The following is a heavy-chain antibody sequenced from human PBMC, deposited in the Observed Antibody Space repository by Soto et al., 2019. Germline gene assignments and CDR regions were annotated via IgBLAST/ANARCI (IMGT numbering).Heavy chain of an antibody. CDR3: ARTPSRVLRAVAGILDY. Sequence: QVQLVESGGGVVQPGRSLRLSCAASGFTFSSYAMHWVRQAPGKGLEWVAVISYDGSNKYYADSVKGRFTISRDNSKNTLYLQMNSLRAEDTAVYYCARTPSRVLRAVAGILDYWGQGTLVTVSS. V-gene: IGHV3-30-3*01. J-gene: IGHJ4*02. CDR1: GFTFSSYA. CDR2: ISYDGSNK. D-gene: IGHD6-19*01.